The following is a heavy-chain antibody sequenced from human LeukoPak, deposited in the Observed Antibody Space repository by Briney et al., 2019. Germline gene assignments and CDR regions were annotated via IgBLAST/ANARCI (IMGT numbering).Heavy chain of an antibody. CDR1: GYTFTSYG. V-gene: IGHV1-18*01. D-gene: IGHD6-19*01. CDR3: AGEGVAVADGAFDI. J-gene: IGHJ3*02. Sequence: GASVKVSCKASGYTFTSYGISWVRQAPGQGLEWMGWISAYNGSTNYAQKLQGRVTMTTDTSTSTAYMELRSLRSDDTAVYYCAGEGVAVADGAFDIWGQGTMVTVSS. CDR2: ISAYNGST.